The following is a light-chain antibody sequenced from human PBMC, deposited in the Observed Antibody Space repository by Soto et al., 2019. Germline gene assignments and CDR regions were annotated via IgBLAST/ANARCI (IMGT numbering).Light chain of an antibody. CDR2: EVT. J-gene: IGLJ1*01. CDR1: SSDIGIYNR. CDR3: SLYTSTSPSV. Sequence: QSALAQPPSVSGTPGQSVTISCTGISSDIGIYNRVSWYQQTTGTVPKIMIYEVTNRPSGVNDRCSGSTSGNAACLTISGLHAEDEDEYYCSLYTSTSPSVFGTGTKV. V-gene: IGLV2-18*01.